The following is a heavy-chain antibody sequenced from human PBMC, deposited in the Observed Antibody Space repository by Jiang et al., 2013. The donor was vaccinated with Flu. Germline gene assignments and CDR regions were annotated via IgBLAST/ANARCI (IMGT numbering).Heavy chain of an antibody. CDR1: GGSFSGFF. V-gene: IGHV4-34*01. Sequence: ALLKPSETLSLTCGVSGGSFSGFFWSWIRQPPGKGLEWIGEINHSGSTNYNPSLESRFSISVATSKNQFSLKVNSVTAADTAVYYCARADYFGSTLGAQAGFYGFSIWDQGTMVTVSS. J-gene: IGHJ3*02. D-gene: IGHD3-10*01. CDR2: INHSGST. CDR3: ARADYFGSTLGAQAGFYGFSI.